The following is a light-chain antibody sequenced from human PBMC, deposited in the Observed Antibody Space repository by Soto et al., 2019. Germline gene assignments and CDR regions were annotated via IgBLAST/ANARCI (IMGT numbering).Light chain of an antibody. Sequence: EIVLTQSPGTLSLSPGERATLSCRASQSVSSSYLAWYQQTPGQAPRLLIYGASSRATGIPDRFSGSGSGTDFTLTISRLEPEDFAVYYCQQYGSSPLFTVGPGTKVDIK. CDR3: QQYGSSPLFT. V-gene: IGKV3-20*01. J-gene: IGKJ3*01. CDR1: QSVSSSY. CDR2: GAS.